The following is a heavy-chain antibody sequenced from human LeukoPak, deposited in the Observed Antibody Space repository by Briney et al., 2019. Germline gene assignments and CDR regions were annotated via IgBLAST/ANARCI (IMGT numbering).Heavy chain of an antibody. D-gene: IGHD3-3*01. J-gene: IGHJ6*02. CDR2: IWYDGSNK. CDR1: GFTFSSYG. Sequence: PGGSLRLSCAASGFTFSSYGMHWVRQAPGKGLGWVAVIWYDGSNKYYADSVKGRFTISRDNSKNTLYLQMNSLRAEDTDVYYCARRGGYDFWSGYPYYGMDVWGQGTTVTVSS. V-gene: IGHV3-33*01. CDR3: ARRGGYDFWSGYPYYGMDV.